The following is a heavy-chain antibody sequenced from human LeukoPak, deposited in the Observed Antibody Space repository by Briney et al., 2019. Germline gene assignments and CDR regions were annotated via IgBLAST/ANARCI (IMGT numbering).Heavy chain of an antibody. CDR1: GFTFSNYG. V-gene: IGHV3-30*02. CDR2: IRYDGTNK. J-gene: IGHJ4*02. D-gene: IGHD1-26*01. Sequence: GGSLRLSCAASGFTFSNYGMHWVRQAPGKGLDWVAFIRYDGTNKYYADSVQGRFTISRDNSKNTLYLQMNNLRAEDTAVYYCARHSGTYPDWGQGTLVTVSS. CDR3: ARHSGTYPD.